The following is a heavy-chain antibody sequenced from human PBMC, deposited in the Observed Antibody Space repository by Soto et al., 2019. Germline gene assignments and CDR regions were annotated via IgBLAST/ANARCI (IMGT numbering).Heavy chain of an antibody. CDR3: ARSRDGYSFYFYYGMDG. CDR1: GFTFTSYG. Sequence: GGSLRLSCAASGFTFTSYGMHWVRQAPGKGLEWMALILHDGSAEYYADSVKGRFTISRDNSKNTLYLQMNSLRAEVTAVYYCARSRDGYSFYFYYGMDGWGQGTTVTVSS. D-gene: IGHD4-4*01. V-gene: IGHV3-30*03. CDR2: ILHDGSAE. J-gene: IGHJ6*02.